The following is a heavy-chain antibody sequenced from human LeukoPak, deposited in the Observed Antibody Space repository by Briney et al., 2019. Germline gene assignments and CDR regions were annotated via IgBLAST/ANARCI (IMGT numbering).Heavy chain of an antibody. V-gene: IGHV3-21*01. CDR2: ISTSSNYI. J-gene: IGHJ6*02. Sequence: GGSLRLSCAASGLIVSSNYMSWVRQAPGKGLEWVSSISTSSNYIYYADSVKGRFTISRDNANNSLYLQMNSLRAEDTAVYYCARCGGDCSSYYGMDVWGQGTTVTVSS. D-gene: IGHD2-21*02. CDR3: ARCGGDCSSYYGMDV. CDR1: GLIVSSNY.